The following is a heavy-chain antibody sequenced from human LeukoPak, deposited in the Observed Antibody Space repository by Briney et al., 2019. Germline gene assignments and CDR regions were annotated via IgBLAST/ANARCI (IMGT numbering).Heavy chain of an antibody. V-gene: IGHV4-38-2*01. CDR3: ARRPLLRWFDP. CDR1: GYSISSGYY. D-gene: IGHD2-15*01. J-gene: IGHJ5*02. Sequence: PPETLSLTCAVSGYSISSGYYWGWIRRPPGKGLEWIGSIYHSGSTYYNPSLKSRVTISVDTSKNQFSLKLSSVTAADTAVYYCARRPLLRWFDPWGQGTLVTVSS. CDR2: IYHSGST.